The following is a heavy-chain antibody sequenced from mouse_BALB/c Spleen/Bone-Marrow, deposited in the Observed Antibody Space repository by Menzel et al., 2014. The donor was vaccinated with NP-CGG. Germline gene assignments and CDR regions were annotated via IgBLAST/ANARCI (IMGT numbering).Heavy chain of an antibody. V-gene: IGHV14-3*02. CDR1: GFNIKDTY. J-gene: IGHJ3*01. D-gene: IGHD2-1*01. Sequence: EVNVVESGAELVKPGASVKLSCTASGFNIKDTYMHWVKQRPEQGLEWVGRIDPANGNTKYDPKFRGKATITADTSSNTAYLQLSSLTSEDTAVYYCARNGNYGAWFAYWGQGTLVTVSA. CDR2: IDPANGNT. CDR3: ARNGNYGAWFAY.